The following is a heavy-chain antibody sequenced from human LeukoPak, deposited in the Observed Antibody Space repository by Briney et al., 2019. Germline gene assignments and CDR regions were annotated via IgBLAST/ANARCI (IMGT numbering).Heavy chain of an antibody. V-gene: IGHV1-2*02. CDR3: ARGTYCSDTSCHLDAFSI. J-gene: IGHJ3*02. Sequence: ASVKVSCKASGYTFTGYYMNWVRQAPGQGLEWMGWINPDSGGTNFAQNFQGRVTMTRDTSISTAYMELTSLRSDDTAVYYCARGTYCSDTSCHLDAFSIWGQGTMVTVSS. CDR2: INPDSGGT. CDR1: GYTFTGYY. D-gene: IGHD2-2*01.